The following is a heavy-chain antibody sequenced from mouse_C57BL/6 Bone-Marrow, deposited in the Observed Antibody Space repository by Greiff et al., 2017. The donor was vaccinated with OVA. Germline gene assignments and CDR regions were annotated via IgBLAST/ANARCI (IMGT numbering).Heavy chain of an antibody. CDR3: ARCGNYEGFDY. Sequence: QVQLQQPGAELVRPGSSVQLSCKASGYTFTSYWMAWVKQRPGQGLEWIGNIYPSDSETHYNQKFKDKATLTVDKSSSTAYMQLSSLTSEDSAVFYCARCGNYEGFDYWGQGTALTVSS. J-gene: IGHJ2*01. D-gene: IGHD2-1*01. V-gene: IGHV1-61*01. CDR2: IYPSDSET. CDR1: GYTFTSYW.